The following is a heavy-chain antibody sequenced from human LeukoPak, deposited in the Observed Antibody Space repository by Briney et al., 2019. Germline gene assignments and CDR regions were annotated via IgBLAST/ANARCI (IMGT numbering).Heavy chain of an antibody. Sequence: PGGSLRLSCAASGFTFSSYSMNWVRQAPGKGLEWVSSISSSSSYIYYADSVKGRFTISRDNAKNSLYLQMSSLRAEDTAVYYCARDIYSYGLTPYYYYGMDVWGQGTTVTVSS. D-gene: IGHD5-18*01. V-gene: IGHV3-21*01. J-gene: IGHJ6*02. CDR2: ISSSSSYI. CDR1: GFTFSSYS. CDR3: ARDIYSYGLTPYYYYGMDV.